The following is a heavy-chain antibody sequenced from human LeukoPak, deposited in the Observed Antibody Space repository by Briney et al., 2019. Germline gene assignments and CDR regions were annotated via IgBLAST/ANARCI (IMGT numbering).Heavy chain of an antibody. CDR3: ARDGYYYDSSGYYLTYYYGMDV. CDR1: GFTVSSNY. V-gene: IGHV3-53*01. D-gene: IGHD3-22*01. Sequence: GGSLRLSCAASGFTVSSNYMSWVRQAPGKGLEWVSVIYSGGSTYYADSVKGRFTISRDNSKNTLYLQMNSLRAEDTAVYYCARDGYYYDSSGYYLTYYYGMDVWGQGTTVTVSS. CDR2: IYSGGST. J-gene: IGHJ6*02.